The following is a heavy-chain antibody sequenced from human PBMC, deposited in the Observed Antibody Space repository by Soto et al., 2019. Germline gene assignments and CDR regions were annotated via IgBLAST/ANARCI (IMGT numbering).Heavy chain of an antibody. Sequence: GGSLRLSCAASGFTFSSYAMSWVRQAPGKGLEWVSAISSSSSTIYYADSVKGRFTISRDNAKNSLYLQMNSLRDEDTAVYYCARIFSSSWYASDYWGQGTLVTVSS. V-gene: IGHV3-48*02. J-gene: IGHJ4*02. D-gene: IGHD6-13*01. CDR3: ARIFSSSWYASDY. CDR1: GFTFSSYA. CDR2: ISSSSSTI.